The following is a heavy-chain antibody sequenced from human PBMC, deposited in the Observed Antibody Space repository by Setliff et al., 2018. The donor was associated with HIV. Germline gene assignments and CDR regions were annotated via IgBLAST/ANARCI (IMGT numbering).Heavy chain of an antibody. V-gene: IGHV1-2*02. Sequence: ASVKVSCKAFGYVFTGYYMHWVRRAAGQGFEWMGWINPDNGHTHYGQKFQGRLTLTRDTSIRTAYMELSGLTFDDTAMYYCARDRRAGVYYYTDVWGTGTTVTVS. CDR1: GYVFTGYY. CDR3: ARDRRAGVYYYTDV. CDR2: INPDNGHT. D-gene: IGHD7-27*01. J-gene: IGHJ6*03.